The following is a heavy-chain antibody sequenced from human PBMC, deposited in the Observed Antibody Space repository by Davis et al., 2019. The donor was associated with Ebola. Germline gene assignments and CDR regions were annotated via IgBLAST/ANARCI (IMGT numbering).Heavy chain of an antibody. CDR3: ARESPAYSSSWGYYYYGMDV. CDR2: INTNTGNP. Sequence: AASVTVSCKASGYTFTSYAMNWVRQAPGQGLEWMGWINTNTGNPTYAQGFTGRFVFSLDTSVSTAYLQISSLKAEDTAVYYCARESPAYSSSWGYYYYGMDVWGQGTTVTVSS. V-gene: IGHV7-4-1*02. J-gene: IGHJ6*02. CDR1: GYTFTSYA. D-gene: IGHD6-13*01.